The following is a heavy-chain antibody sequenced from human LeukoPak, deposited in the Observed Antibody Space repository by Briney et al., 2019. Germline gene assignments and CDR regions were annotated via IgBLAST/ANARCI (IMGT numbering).Heavy chain of an antibody. J-gene: IGHJ5*02. Sequence: PSETLSLTCAVYGGSFSGYYWSWIRQPPGKGLEWIRSFYHSGSTYYNPSLKSRVTISVDTSKNQFSLKLSSVTAADTAVYYCARHDFYSNYPHNWFDPWGQGTLVTVSS. CDR3: ARHDFYSNYPHNWFDP. V-gene: IGHV4-34*01. D-gene: IGHD4-11*01. CDR1: GGSFSGYY. CDR2: FYHSGST.